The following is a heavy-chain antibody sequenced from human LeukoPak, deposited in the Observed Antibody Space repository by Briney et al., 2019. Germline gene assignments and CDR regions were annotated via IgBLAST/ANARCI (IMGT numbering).Heavy chain of an antibody. CDR2: INPNSGGT. J-gene: IGHJ4*02. V-gene: IGHV1-2*02. CDR3: ARQVVTGTSFDY. D-gene: IGHD1-20*01. CDR1: GYTFTGYY. Sequence: ASVKVSCKASGYTFTGYYMHWVRQAPGQGLEGMGWINPNSGGTNYAQKFQGRVTMTRDTSISTAYMELSRLRSDDTAVYYCARQVVTGTSFDYWGQGTLVTVSS.